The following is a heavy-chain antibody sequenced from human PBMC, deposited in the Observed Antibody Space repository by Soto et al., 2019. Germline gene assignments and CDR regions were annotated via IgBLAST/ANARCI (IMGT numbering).Heavy chain of an antibody. D-gene: IGHD3-22*01. Sequence: LRLSCEGSGFTFSSHGMHWVRQAPGKGLEWVAVIWYEGRNEYYADAVRGRFTISRDNSKNTLFLQMNSLRAEDTAVYYCARVGFNYDSRGNQNYARDRGGQGTTVTVS. V-gene: IGHV3-33*01. CDR1: GFTFSSHG. CDR2: IWYEGRNE. J-gene: IGHJ6*02. CDR3: ARVGFNYDSRGNQNYARDR.